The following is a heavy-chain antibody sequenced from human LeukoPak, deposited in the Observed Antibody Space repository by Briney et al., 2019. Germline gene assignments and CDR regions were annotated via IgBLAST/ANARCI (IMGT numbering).Heavy chain of an antibody. CDR2: INPNSGGT. D-gene: IGHD1-26*01. Sequence: ASVKVSCKASGYTFTGYYMHWVRQAPGQGLEWMGWINPNSGGTNYAQKFQGWVTMTRDTSISTAYMELSRLRSDDTAVYYCARGCLVEGIRATHWFDPWGQGTLVTVSS. CDR3: ARGCLVEGIRATHWFDP. J-gene: IGHJ5*02. CDR1: GYTFTGYY. V-gene: IGHV1-2*04.